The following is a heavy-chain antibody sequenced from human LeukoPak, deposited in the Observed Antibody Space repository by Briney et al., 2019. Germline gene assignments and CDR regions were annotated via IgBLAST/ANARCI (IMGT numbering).Heavy chain of an antibody. J-gene: IGHJ4*02. CDR1: GFTFSSYA. Sequence: GGSLRLSCAASGFTFSSYAMHWVRQAPGKGLEWVAVISYDGSNKYYADSVKGRFTISRDNSKNTLYLQMNSLRAEDTAVYYCAKRRELRFLEWLYDYWGQGTLVTVSS. V-gene: IGHV3-30-3*02. D-gene: IGHD3-3*01. CDR3: AKRRELRFLEWLYDY. CDR2: ISYDGSNK.